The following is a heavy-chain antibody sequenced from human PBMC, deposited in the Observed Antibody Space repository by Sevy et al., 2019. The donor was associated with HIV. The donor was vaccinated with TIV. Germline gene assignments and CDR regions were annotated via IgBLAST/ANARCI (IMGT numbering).Heavy chain of an antibody. V-gene: IGHV3-11*01. J-gene: IGHJ4*02. D-gene: IGHD4-4*01. CDR3: ARRGGFDYTLYYFDY. CDR2: ISSSGSTI. CDR1: GFTFSDYY. Sequence: GGSLRLSCAASGFTFSDYYMSWIRQAPGKGLEWVSYISSSGSTIYYEDSVKGRFTISRDNAKNSLYLQMNSLRAEDTAVYYCARRGGFDYTLYYFDYWGQGTLVTVSS.